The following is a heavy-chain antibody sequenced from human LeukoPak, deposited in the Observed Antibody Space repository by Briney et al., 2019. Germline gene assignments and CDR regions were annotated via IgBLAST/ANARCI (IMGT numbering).Heavy chain of an antibody. CDR2: IYYSGST. V-gene: IGHV4-34*01. Sequence: SETLSLTCAVYGGSFSGYYWSWIRQPPGKGLEWIGSIYYSGSTYYNPSLKSRVTISVDTSKNQFSLKLSSVTAADTAVYYCARCEWELENWFDPWGQGTLVTVSS. D-gene: IGHD1-26*01. CDR1: GGSFSGYY. J-gene: IGHJ5*02. CDR3: ARCEWELENWFDP.